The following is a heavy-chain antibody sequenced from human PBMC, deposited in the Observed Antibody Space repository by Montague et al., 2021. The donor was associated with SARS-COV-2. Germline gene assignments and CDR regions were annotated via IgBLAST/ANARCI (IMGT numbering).Heavy chain of an antibody. CDR3: ERLGPVPYYFDV. Sequence: SETLYLTCTVSHFSITSYYWSWIRQPPGKGLEWIGNIYYNGNTNYNSSLKSRVTMSADTYKDQFSLRVTSVTAADTAMYYCERLGPVPYYFDVWGRGAMVTVSS. D-gene: IGHD1-14*01. V-gene: IGHV4-59*08. CDR2: IYYNGNT. CDR1: HFSITSYY. J-gene: IGHJ2*01.